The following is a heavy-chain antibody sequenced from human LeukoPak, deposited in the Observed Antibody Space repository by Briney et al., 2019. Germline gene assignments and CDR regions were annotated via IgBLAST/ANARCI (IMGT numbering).Heavy chain of an antibody. CDR2: INYNGNVN. D-gene: IGHD6-6*01. V-gene: IGHV3-7*03. CDR3: ARSSYSSSSSV. J-gene: IGHJ3*01. Sequence: RGSLRLSCAASGFTFSSYWMNWARQAPGKGLEWVASINYNGNVNYYVDSVKGRFTISRDNAKNSLYLQINSLRAEDTAVYYCARSSYSSSSSVWGQGTMVTVSS. CDR1: GFTFSSYW.